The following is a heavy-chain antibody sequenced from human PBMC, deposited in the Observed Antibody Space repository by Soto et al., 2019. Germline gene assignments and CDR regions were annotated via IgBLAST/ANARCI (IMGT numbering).Heavy chain of an antibody. J-gene: IGHJ3*02. Sequence: QVQLVQSGAEVKKPGASVKVSCKASGYTFTGYYMHWVRQAPGQGLEWMGWINPNSGATNYAQKFQGRVTMTRDTSISTAYMELSRLRSDDTAVYYCARKITYYDFWSGQRFDAFDIWGQGTMVTVSS. CDR3: ARKITYYDFWSGQRFDAFDI. V-gene: IGHV1-2*02. CDR2: INPNSGAT. D-gene: IGHD3-3*01. CDR1: GYTFTGYY.